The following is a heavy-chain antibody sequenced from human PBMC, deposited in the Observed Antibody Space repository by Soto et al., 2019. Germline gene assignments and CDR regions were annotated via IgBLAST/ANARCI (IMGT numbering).Heavy chain of an antibody. CDR1: GGTFSSYA. Sequence: SVKVSCKASGGTFSSYAISWVRQAPGQGLEWMGGIIPIFGTANYAQKFQGRVTITADESTSTAYMELSSLRSEDTAVYYCARGGIAAAGPYAWGQGTLVTISS. J-gene: IGHJ4*02. CDR3: ARGGIAAAGPYA. V-gene: IGHV1-69*13. D-gene: IGHD6-13*01. CDR2: IIPIFGTA.